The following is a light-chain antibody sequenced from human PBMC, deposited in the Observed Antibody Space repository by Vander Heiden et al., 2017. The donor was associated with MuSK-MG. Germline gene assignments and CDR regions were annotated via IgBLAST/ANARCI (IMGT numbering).Light chain of an antibody. CDR1: QSISSY. Sequence: DIKMTPSPSSLSASVGDRVTITCRASQSISSYLNWYQQKPGKAPKLLIYAASSLQSGVPSRFSGSGSGTDFTLTISRLQPEDFATYYCQQSDRTTYTFGQGTKLEIK. J-gene: IGKJ2*01. V-gene: IGKV1-39*01. CDR2: AAS. CDR3: QQSDRTTYT.